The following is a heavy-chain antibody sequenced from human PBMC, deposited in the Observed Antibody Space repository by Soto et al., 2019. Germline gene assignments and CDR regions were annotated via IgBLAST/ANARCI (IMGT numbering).Heavy chain of an antibody. CDR3: ARVSXVALDEDYYYYYYGMDV. V-gene: IGHV4-59*01. D-gene: IGHD2-15*01. J-gene: IGHJ6*02. Sequence: SETLSLTCTVSGGSISSYYWSWIRQPPGKGLEWIGYIYYSGSTNYNPSLKSRVTISVDTSKNQFSLKLSSVTAADTAVYYCARVSXVALDEDYYYYYYGMDVWGQGTTVTVSS. CDR2: IYYSGST. CDR1: GGSISSYY.